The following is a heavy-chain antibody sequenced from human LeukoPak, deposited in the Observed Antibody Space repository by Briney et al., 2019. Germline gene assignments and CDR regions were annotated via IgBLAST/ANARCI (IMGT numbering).Heavy chain of an antibody. J-gene: IGHJ4*02. CDR3: AKDGRFLEWLSPLDS. CDR2: ISRDGGRT. Sequence: GGSLRLSCGASGFTFSSYAMSWVRQAPGKGLEWVSVISRDGGRTYYADSVMGRFTISRDNSKNTLYLQMNSLRADDTAVYYCAKDGRFLEWLSPLDSWGQGTLVTVSS. V-gene: IGHV3-23*01. CDR1: GFTFSSYA. D-gene: IGHD3-3*01.